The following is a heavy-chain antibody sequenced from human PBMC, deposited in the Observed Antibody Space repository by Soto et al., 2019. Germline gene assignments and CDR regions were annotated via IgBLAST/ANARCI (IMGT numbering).Heavy chain of an antibody. J-gene: IGHJ6*02. Sequence: PGGSLRLSCAASGFTFSSYAMHWARQAPGKGLEWVAVISYDGSNKYYADSVKGRFTISRDNSKNTLYLQMNSLRAEDTAVYYCASHYGSGSYTYYGMDVWGQGTTVTVSS. D-gene: IGHD3-10*01. CDR3: ASHYGSGSYTYYGMDV. CDR2: ISYDGSNK. CDR1: GFTFSSYA. V-gene: IGHV3-30-3*01.